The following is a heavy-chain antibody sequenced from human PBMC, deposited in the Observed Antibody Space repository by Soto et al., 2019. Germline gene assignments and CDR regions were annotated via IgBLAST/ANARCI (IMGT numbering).Heavy chain of an antibody. CDR3: AKGIYDFWSGYYTGFDY. V-gene: IGHV3-9*01. CDR2: ISWNSGSI. J-gene: IGHJ4*02. CDR1: GFTFDDYA. D-gene: IGHD3-3*01. Sequence: PGGSLRLSCAASGFTFDDYAMHWVRQAPGKGLEWVSGISWNSGSIGYADSVKGRFTISRDNAKNSLYLQMNSLRAEDTALYYCAKGIYDFWSGYYTGFDYWGQGTLVTVSS.